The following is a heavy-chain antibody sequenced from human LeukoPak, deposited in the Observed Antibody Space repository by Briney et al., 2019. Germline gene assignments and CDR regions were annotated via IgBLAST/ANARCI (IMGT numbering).Heavy chain of an antibody. CDR1: GGSISSGSYY. Sequence: PSETLSLTCTVSGGSISSGSYYWSWIRQPAGKGLEWIGRIYTSGSTNYNPSLKSRVTISVDTSKNQFSLKLSSVTAADTAVYYCAREHYDFWSGYYFSPWGQGTLVTVSS. CDR2: IYTSGST. D-gene: IGHD3-3*01. CDR3: AREHYDFWSGYYFSP. J-gene: IGHJ5*02. V-gene: IGHV4-61*02.